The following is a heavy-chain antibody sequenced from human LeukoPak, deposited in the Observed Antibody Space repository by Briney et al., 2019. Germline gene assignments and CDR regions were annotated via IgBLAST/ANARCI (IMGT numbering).Heavy chain of an antibody. V-gene: IGHV3-74*01. D-gene: IGHD2-15*01. CDR3: ARDPRNVGLAP. Sequence: GGSLRLSCVASGFSFSTQRMHWVRQAPGKGLVWVSYINIDERITGYADSVKGRFTISRDNGKNTLYLQMNSLRVEDTAVYYCARDPRNVGLAPWGQGTLVTVSS. CDR1: GFSFSTQR. CDR2: INIDERIT. J-gene: IGHJ5*02.